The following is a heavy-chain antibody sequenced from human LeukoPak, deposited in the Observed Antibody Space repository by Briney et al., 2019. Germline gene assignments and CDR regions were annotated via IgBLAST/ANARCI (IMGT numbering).Heavy chain of an antibody. V-gene: IGHV4-39*01. Sequence: SETLPLTCSDSRLSPYNSAYHRGWIRHPPGTGLEWIGSIYYSGSTYYNPSLKSRVTISVDTSKKQFSLKLSSVTAAHTAVYYCARPGEVYYYDSSGYPAHYFDYWGQGTLVTVSS. CDR2: IYYSGST. J-gene: IGHJ4*02. CDR3: ARPGEVYYYDSSGYPAHYFDY. D-gene: IGHD3-22*01. CDR1: RLSPYNSAYH.